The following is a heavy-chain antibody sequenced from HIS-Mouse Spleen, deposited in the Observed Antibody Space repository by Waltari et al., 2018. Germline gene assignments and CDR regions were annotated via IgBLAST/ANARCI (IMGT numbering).Heavy chain of an antibody. V-gene: IGHV3-30-3*01. Sequence: QVQLVESGGGVVQPGRSLRLSCAASGFTFRSYAMPWVRQAPGKGLEWVAVISYDGSNKYYADSVKGRFTISRDNSKNTLYLQMNSLRAEDTAVYYCARVTGGGYWGQGTLVTVSS. CDR2: ISYDGSNK. CDR1: GFTFRSYA. J-gene: IGHJ4*02. CDR3: ARVTGGGY. D-gene: IGHD3-10*01.